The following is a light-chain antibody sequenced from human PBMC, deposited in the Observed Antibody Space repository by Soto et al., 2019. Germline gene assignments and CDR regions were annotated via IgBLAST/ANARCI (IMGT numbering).Light chain of an antibody. V-gene: IGKV4-1*01. CDR1: QSVLYSSNNKNY. CDR2: WAS. Sequence: DSWMTQTPESLAVSLGERATINCKSSQSVLYSSNNKNYLAWYQQRPGQPPKLLIYWASTRESGVPDRFSGSGSGTDFTLTISNLQTEDVAVYYCQQYYSLPLTFGPGTKVDI. CDR3: QQYYSLPLT. J-gene: IGKJ3*01.